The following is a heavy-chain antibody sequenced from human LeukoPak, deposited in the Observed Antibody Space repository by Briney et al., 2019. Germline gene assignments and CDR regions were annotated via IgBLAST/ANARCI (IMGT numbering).Heavy chain of an antibody. CDR2: INPKKGDT. V-gene: IGHV1-2*02. Sequence: ASVKVSCRTSGYTFTGYYMHWVRQAPRQGLEWMGWINPKKGDTDYAQKFQGRVTMTRDTSISTAYMELSRLTSDDTAVYYCAPTSSTIYYFDYWGQGTLVTVSS. CDR3: APTSSTIYYFDY. CDR1: GYTFTGYY. D-gene: IGHD2-2*01. J-gene: IGHJ4*02.